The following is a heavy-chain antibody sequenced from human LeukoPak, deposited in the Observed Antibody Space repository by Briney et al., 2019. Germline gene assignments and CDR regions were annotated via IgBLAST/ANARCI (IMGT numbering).Heavy chain of an antibody. Sequence: SETLSLTCTVSGGSISSYYWSWIRQPPGKGLEWIGYIYHSGSTYYNPSLKSRVTISVDRSKNQFSLKLSSVTAADTAVYYCARALLYCSSTSCQQYYFDYWGQGTLVTVSS. CDR3: ARALLYCSSTSCQQYYFDY. D-gene: IGHD2-2*01. CDR1: GGSISSYY. V-gene: IGHV4-59*12. CDR2: IYHSGST. J-gene: IGHJ4*02.